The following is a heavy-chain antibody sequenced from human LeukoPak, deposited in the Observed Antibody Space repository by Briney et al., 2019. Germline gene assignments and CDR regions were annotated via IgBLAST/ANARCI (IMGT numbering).Heavy chain of an antibody. CDR1: GFTFSSYA. CDR2: ISYDGSNK. J-gene: IGHJ6*02. CDR3: ARGLRDRYGMDV. V-gene: IGHV3-30-3*01. Sequence: GRSLRLSCAASGFTFSSYAMHWVRQAPGKGLEWVAVISYDGSNKYYADSVKGRFTISRDNAKNSLYLQMNSLRAEDTATYYCARGLRDRYGMDVWGQGTTVTVSS.